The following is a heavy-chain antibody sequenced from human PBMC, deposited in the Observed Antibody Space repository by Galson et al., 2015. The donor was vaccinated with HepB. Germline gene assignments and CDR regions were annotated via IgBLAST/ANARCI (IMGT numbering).Heavy chain of an antibody. J-gene: IGHJ5*02. CDR3: ATIEYSSSNGWFDP. V-gene: IGHV3-30-3*01. CDR2: ISYDGSNK. Sequence: SLRLSCAASGFTFSSYAMHWVRQAPGKGLEWVAVISYDGSNKYYADSVKGRFTISRDNSKNTLYLQMNSLRAEDTAVYYCATIEYSSSNGWFDPWGQGTLVTVSS. CDR1: GFTFSSYA. D-gene: IGHD6-6*01.